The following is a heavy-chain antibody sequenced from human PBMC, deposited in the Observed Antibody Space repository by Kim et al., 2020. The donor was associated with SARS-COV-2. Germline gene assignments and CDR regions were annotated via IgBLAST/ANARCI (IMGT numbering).Heavy chain of an antibody. CDR3: ARDSMVRGVTAYYFDY. J-gene: IGHJ4*02. D-gene: IGHD3-10*01. V-gene: IGHV3-30-3*01. Sequence: GGSLRLSCAASGFTFSSYAMHWVRQAPGKGLEWVAVISYDGSNKYYADSVKGRFTISRDNSKNTLYLQMNSLRAEDTAVYYCARDSMVRGVTAYYFDYWGQGTLVTVSS. CDR2: ISYDGSNK. CDR1: GFTFSSYA.